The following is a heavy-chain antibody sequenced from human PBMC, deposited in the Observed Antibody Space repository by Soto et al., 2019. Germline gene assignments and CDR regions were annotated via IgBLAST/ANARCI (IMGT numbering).Heavy chain of an antibody. CDR3: AAPRDEYGSGVSWFTYGMDI. D-gene: IGHD3-10*01. CDR1: GFTFSDFA. J-gene: IGHJ6*02. V-gene: IGHV3-23*01. CDR2: LDGAGGST. Sequence: LRLSFLASGFTFSDFAMTWVRHVPGRGLEWVASLDGAGGSTYYAESVRGRFSISRDNSQNTLFLQMKRLTVDDTAIYYCAAPRDEYGSGVSWFTYGMDIWGQGTTVTVSS.